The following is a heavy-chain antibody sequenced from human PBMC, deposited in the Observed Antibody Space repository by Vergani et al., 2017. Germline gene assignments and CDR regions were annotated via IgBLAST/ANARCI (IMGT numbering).Heavy chain of an antibody. J-gene: IGHJ5*01. D-gene: IGHD3-3*02. CDR1: GGSMSGYY. CDR3: AADISRNWFDY. V-gene: IGHV4-59*06. CDR2: IYYSGSS. Sequence: QVRLQESGPGLVKPSETLSLTCSVSGGSMSGYYWSWIRQFPGEGLEWLGYIYYSGSSHYNPSLKSRVTISVDSSMNRLFMNLTSVTATDTGVYYCAADISRNWFDYWGQGTLVTDSS.